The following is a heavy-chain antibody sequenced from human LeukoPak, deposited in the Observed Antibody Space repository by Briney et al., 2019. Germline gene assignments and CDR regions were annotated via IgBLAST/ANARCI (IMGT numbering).Heavy chain of an antibody. Sequence: GGSLRLSCAASGFTFSSYSMNWVRQAPGKGLEWVSSISSSSSYIYHADSVKGRFTISRDNAKNSLYLQMNSLRAEDTAVYYCAREGPIFGVVITQYYYYGMDVWGQGTTVTVSS. V-gene: IGHV3-21*01. J-gene: IGHJ6*02. CDR3: AREGPIFGVVITQYYYYGMDV. CDR1: GFTFSSYS. CDR2: ISSSSSYI. D-gene: IGHD3-3*01.